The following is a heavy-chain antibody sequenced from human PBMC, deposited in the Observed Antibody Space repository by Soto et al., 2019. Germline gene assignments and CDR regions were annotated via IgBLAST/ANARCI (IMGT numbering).Heavy chain of an antibody. CDR1: GYTFTCYY. D-gene: IGHD3-10*01. CDR3: ARDRSDRGDAFDL. Sequence: XSVKVSCKASGYTFTCYYMHWVRQAPGQGLEWMGWINPNSGGTNYAQKFQGRVTMTRDTSISTAYMELSRLRSDDTAVYYCARDRSDRGDAFDLRGQGPMVTVS. V-gene: IGHV1-2*02. CDR2: INPNSGGT. J-gene: IGHJ3*01.